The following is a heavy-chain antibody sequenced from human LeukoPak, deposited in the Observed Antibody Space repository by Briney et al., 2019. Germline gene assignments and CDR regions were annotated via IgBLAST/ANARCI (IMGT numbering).Heavy chain of an antibody. Sequence: SVKVSCKASGGSFSSYGISWVRQAPGQGLEWMGGVLPIFGITNYAQRFQGRVTITADESRSTAYMELSSLTSDDTAVYYCARDLLPMTKAGVVNDWGQGSLVIVSS. CDR2: VLPIFGIT. J-gene: IGHJ4*02. D-gene: IGHD3-3*01. V-gene: IGHV1-69*01. CDR1: GGSFSSYG. CDR3: ARDLLPMTKAGVVND.